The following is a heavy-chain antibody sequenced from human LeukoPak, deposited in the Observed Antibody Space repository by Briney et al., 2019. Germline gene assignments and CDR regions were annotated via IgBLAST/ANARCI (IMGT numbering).Heavy chain of an antibody. CDR3: TRHGNSGDY. D-gene: IGHD1-7*01. Sequence: GGSLRLSCAASGFTVNSIYMSWVRQASGKGLEWVGRIRSKANSYATAYAASVKGRFTISRDDSKNTAYLQMNSLKTEDTAVYYCTRHGNSGDYWGQGTLVTVSS. V-gene: IGHV3-73*01. CDR1: GFTVNSIY. J-gene: IGHJ4*02. CDR2: IRSKANSYAT.